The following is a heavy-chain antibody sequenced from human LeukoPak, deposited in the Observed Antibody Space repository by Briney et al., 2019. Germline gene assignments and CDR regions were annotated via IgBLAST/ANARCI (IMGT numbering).Heavy chain of an antibody. Sequence: SETLSLTCTVSGGSISSGDYYWSWIRQPPGKGLEWIGYIYYSGSTYYNPSLKSRVTISVDTSKNQFSLKLSSVTAADTAVYYCARERIVGATLGYYYYGMDVWGQGTTVTVSS. CDR1: GGSISSGDYY. CDR2: IYYSGST. D-gene: IGHD1-26*01. CDR3: ARERIVGATLGYYYYGMDV. J-gene: IGHJ6*02. V-gene: IGHV4-30-4*02.